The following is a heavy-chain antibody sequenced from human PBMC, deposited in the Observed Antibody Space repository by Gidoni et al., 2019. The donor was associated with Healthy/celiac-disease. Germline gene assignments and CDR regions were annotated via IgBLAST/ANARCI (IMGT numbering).Heavy chain of an antibody. CDR1: GFTFSSYA. Sequence: EVQLLESGGGLVQPGGSLRPSCAASGFTFSSYAMSWVRPAPGKGLEWVSAISGSGGSTYYADSVKGRFTISRDNSKNTLYLQMNSLRAEDTAVYYCAKALDGRPLLWFGEPQVDAFDIWGQGTMVTVSS. CDR2: ISGSGGST. J-gene: IGHJ3*02. D-gene: IGHD3-10*01. V-gene: IGHV3-23*01. CDR3: AKALDGRPLLWFGEPQVDAFDI.